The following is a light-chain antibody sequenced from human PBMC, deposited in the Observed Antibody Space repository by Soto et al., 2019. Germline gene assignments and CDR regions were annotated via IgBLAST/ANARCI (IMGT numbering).Light chain of an antibody. V-gene: IGLV2-11*01. Sequence: QSALTQPRSVSGSPGQSVTISCTGTSSDVGNYNYVAWYRQHPGNAPELMIYDVAQRPSGVPDRFSGSKSGNTASLTISGLQAEDEADYYCCSYAGSYTWVFGGGTKLT. CDR1: SSDVGNYNY. CDR3: CSYAGSYTWV. J-gene: IGLJ3*02. CDR2: DVA.